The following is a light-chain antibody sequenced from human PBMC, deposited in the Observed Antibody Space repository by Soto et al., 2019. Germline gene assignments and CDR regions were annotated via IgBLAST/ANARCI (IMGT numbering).Light chain of an antibody. CDR3: SSYTTSSTPCV. Sequence: LTQPASVSGSPGQSITISCTGTSSDVGAYNYVSWYQQHPGNAPKLMIYDVSNRPSGVSNRFSGSKSGNTASLTISGLQAEDEADYYCSSYTTSSTPCVFGTGTKVTVL. CDR1: SSDVGAYNY. CDR2: DVS. V-gene: IGLV2-14*01. J-gene: IGLJ1*01.